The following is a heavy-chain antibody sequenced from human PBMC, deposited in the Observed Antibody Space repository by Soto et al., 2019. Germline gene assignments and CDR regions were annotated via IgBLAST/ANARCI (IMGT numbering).Heavy chain of an antibody. CDR2: IYYSGST. Sequence: SETLSLTCTVSGGSVSSGSYYWSWIRQPPGKGLEWIGYIYYSGSTNYNPSLQSRVTISVDTSKNQFSLKLSSVTAADTAVYYCARLACSSTRCFTYFDYWGQGALVTVSS. J-gene: IGHJ4*02. CDR3: ARLACSSTRCFTYFDY. CDR1: GGSVSSGSYY. D-gene: IGHD2-2*02. V-gene: IGHV4-61*01.